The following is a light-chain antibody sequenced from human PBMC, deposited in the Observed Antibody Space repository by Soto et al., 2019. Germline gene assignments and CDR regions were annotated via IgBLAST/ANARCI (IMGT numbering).Light chain of an antibody. CDR1: QIVGSR. CDR3: QQYYSFPRT. J-gene: IGKJ5*01. V-gene: IGKV3-15*01. CDR2: GAS. Sequence: EVVMTMSAATLSVSHGDRATLSCRASQIVGSRLAWYQQKPGQPPRLLIYGASTRATGIPAGFSGSGSGTEFTLTISSLQSEDFAVYYCQQYYSFPRTFGPGTRLEIK.